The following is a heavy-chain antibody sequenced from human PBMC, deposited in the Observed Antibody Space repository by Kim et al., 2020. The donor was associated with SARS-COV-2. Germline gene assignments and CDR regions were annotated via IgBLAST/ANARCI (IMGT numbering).Heavy chain of an antibody. CDR3: ARDPPPERHSGYDLDYYYGMDV. CDR2: ISAYNGNT. Sequence: ASVKVSCKASGYTFTSYGISWVRQAPGQGLEWMGWISAYNGNTNYAQKLQGRVTMTTDTSTSTAYMELRSLRSDDTAVYYCARDPPPERHSGYDLDYYYGMDVWGQGTTVTVSS. J-gene: IGHJ6*02. CDR1: GYTFTSYG. D-gene: IGHD5-12*01. V-gene: IGHV1-18*01.